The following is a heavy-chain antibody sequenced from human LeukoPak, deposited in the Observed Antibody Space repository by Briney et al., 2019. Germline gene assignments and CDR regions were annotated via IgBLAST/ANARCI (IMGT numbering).Heavy chain of an antibody. CDR1: GFTLRNYG. Sequence: GGSLRLSSAASGFTLRNYGMHWVRQAPGPGVGGGGFIRSDESNKYYADSVKDRFTISRDNSKNTLYLQMNSLRDEDTAVYYCAKPVSLWMVRFPPPDYWGQGTLVTVSS. D-gene: IGHD3-10*01. V-gene: IGHV3-30*02. CDR3: AKPVSLWMVRFPPPDY. J-gene: IGHJ4*02. CDR2: IRSDESNK.